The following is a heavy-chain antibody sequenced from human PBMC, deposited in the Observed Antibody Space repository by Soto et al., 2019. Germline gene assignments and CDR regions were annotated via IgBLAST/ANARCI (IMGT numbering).Heavy chain of an antibody. Sequence: PWGSLRLSCAASGFTFSDYYMSWIRQAPGKGLEWVSYISSSGSTIYYADSVKGRFTISRHNAKNSLYSHINSRRAEDTAVYYFARKALGRSDWLYPWGEGTL. D-gene: IGHD1-26*01. CDR2: ISSSGSTI. V-gene: IGHV3-11*01. J-gene: IGHJ5*02. CDR3: ARKALGRSDWLYP. CDR1: GFTFSDYY.